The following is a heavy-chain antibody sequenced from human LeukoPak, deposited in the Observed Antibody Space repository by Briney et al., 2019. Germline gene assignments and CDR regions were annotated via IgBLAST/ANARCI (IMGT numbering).Heavy chain of an antibody. CDR1: GYIFTNYW. V-gene: IGHV5-51*01. J-gene: IGHJ4*02. D-gene: IGHD3-3*01. CDR3: ARRHDFWSGYPDW. CDR2: IYPGDSDT. Sequence: GESLKISCKGSGYIFTNYWIGWVCQMPGRGLEWMGIIYPGDSDTRYNPSFQGQVTISADKSIRTAYLQWSSLKASDTAMYYCARRHDFWSGYPDWWGQGTLVTVSS.